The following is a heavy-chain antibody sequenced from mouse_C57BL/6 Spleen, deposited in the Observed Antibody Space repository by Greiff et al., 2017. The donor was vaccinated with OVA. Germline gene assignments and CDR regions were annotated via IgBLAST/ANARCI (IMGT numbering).Heavy chain of an antibody. CDR1: GYTFTSYW. CDR2: IDPSDSYT. J-gene: IGHJ2*01. CDR3: ARWTEYYFDY. V-gene: IGHV1-50*01. Sequence: QVQLQQPGAELVKPGASVKLSCKASGYTFTSYWMQWVKQRPGQGLEWIGEIDPSDSYTNYNQKFKGKATLTVDTSSSTAYMQLSSLTSEDSAVYYCARWTEYYFDYWGQGTTLTVSS.